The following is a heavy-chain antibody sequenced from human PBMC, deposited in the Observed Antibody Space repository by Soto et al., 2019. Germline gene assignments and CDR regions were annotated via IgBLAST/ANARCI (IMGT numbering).Heavy chain of an antibody. J-gene: IGHJ6*02. V-gene: IGHV3-30*18. Sequence: QVQLVESGGGVVQPGRSLRLSCAASGFTFSSYGMHWVRQAPGKGLERVAVISDDGSNKYYADSVKGRFTISRDNSKNTLYLQMNSLRAEDTAVYYCAKDGGSPYYYGMDVWGQGTTATVSS. CDR2: ISDDGSNK. D-gene: IGHD3-16*01. CDR1: GFTFSSYG. CDR3: AKDGGSPYYYGMDV.